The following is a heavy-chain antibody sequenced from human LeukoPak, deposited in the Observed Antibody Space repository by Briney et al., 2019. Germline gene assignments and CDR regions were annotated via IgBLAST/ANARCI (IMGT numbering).Heavy chain of an antibody. J-gene: IGHJ6*02. CDR3: ARDWLYNCSGGSCYSLYYYYGMDV. D-gene: IGHD2-15*01. CDR2: IYSGGST. V-gene: IGHV3-66*01. Sequence: GGSLRLSCAASGFTVSSNYMSWVRQAPGKGLEWVSVIYSGGSTYYADSVKGRFTISRDNSKNTLYLQMNSLRAEDTAVYYCARDWLYNCSGGSCYSLYYYYGMDVWGQGTTVTVSS. CDR1: GFTVSSNY.